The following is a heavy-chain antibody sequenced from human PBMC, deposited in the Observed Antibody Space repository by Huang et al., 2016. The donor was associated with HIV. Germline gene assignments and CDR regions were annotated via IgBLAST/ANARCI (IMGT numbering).Heavy chain of an antibody. CDR1: TFRFGAYW. Sequence: VESGGRLVQPGGSIRLSCVGSTFRFGAYWMSWVRKPPGKGLEWVANIRKDESEKYYVDSVKGRFNISRDNAKKVVFLEMNNVRVEDTATYFCATKTAGMDIWGQGTTVTVS. CDR2: IRKDESEK. V-gene: IGHV3-7*03. J-gene: IGHJ6*02. CDR3: ATKTAGMDI. D-gene: IGHD1-7*01.